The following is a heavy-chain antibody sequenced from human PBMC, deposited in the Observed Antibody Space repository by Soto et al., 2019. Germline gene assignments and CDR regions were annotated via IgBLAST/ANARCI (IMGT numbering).Heavy chain of an antibody. CDR1: GGSVSSGSYY. Sequence: QVQLQESGPGLVKPSETLSLTCTVSGGSVSSGSYYWSWIRQPPGKGLEWIGYIYYSGSANYNPSLRSRLTMSVDTSKNQFSLKLSSVTAADTAVYYCARNGGNETWFDPWGQGTLVTVSS. V-gene: IGHV4-61*01. CDR2: IYYSGSA. CDR3: ARNGGNETWFDP. J-gene: IGHJ5*02. D-gene: IGHD1-1*01.